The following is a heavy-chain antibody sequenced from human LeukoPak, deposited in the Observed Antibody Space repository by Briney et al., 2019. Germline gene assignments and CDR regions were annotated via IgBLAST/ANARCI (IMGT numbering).Heavy chain of an antibody. J-gene: IGHJ3*02. CDR2: IKQDGSER. D-gene: IGHD4-17*01. CDR3: ARPTTVTMVDAFNI. Sequence: GGSLRLSCAAAGFNLSSYWMTWVRQAPGKGREWVANIKQDGSERYYVDSVKGRFTISRDNAKNSLYLQMNSLRAVDTAVYFCARPTTVTMVDAFNIWGLGTMVTVSS. V-gene: IGHV3-7*04. CDR1: GFNLSSYW.